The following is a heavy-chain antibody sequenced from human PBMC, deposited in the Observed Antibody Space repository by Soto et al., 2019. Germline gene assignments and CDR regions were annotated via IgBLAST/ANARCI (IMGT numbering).Heavy chain of an antibody. Sequence: QVQLQESGPGLVKPSQTLSLTCTVSGGSISSGDYYWSWIRQPPGKGLEWIGYIYYSGSTYYNPSLKSRVTISVDTSKNQFFLKLSSVTAADTAVYYCARVLGNYYYYYGMDVWGQGTTVTVSS. D-gene: IGHD3-16*01. V-gene: IGHV4-30-4*01. J-gene: IGHJ6*02. CDR2: IYYSGST. CDR3: ARVLGNYYYYYGMDV. CDR1: GGSISSGDYY.